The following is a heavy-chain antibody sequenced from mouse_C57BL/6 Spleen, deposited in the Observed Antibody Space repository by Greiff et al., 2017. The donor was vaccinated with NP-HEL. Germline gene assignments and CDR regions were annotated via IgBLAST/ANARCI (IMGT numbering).Heavy chain of an antibody. Sequence: EVQLQQSGPVLVKPGASVKMSCKASGYTFTDYYMNWVKQSHGKSLEWIGVINPYNGGTSYNQKFKGKATLTVDKSSSTAYMELNSLTSEDSAVYYCARKGYVLYAMDYWGQGTSVTVSS. D-gene: IGHD2-2*01. J-gene: IGHJ4*01. CDR3: ARKGYVLYAMDY. CDR1: GYTFTDYY. V-gene: IGHV1-19*01. CDR2: INPYNGGT.